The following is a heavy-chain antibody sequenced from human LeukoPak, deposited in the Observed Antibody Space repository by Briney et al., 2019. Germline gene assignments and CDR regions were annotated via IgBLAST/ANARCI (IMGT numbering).Heavy chain of an antibody. CDR3: ARDPGVGSEYYFDY. J-gene: IGHJ4*02. Sequence: PGRSLRLSCAASGFTFSSYGMHWVRQAPGKGLEWVAVIWYDGSNKYYADSVKGRFTISRDNSKNTLYLQMNSLRAEDTAVYYCARDPGVGSEYYFDYWGQGTLVTVSS. CDR2: IWYDGSNK. V-gene: IGHV3-33*08. D-gene: IGHD1-26*01. CDR1: GFTFSSYG.